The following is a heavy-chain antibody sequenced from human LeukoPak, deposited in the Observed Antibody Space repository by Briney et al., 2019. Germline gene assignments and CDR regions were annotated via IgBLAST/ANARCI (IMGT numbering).Heavy chain of an antibody. V-gene: IGHV1-69*04. CDR3: ARDRYCSGGSCYSINWFDP. J-gene: IGHJ5*02. D-gene: IGHD2-15*01. CDR1: GGTFSSYA. Sequence: ASVKVSCKASGGTFSSYAISWLRQAPGQGLEWMGRIIPILGIANYAQKFQGRVTITADKSTSTAYMELSSLRSEDTAVYYCARDRYCSGGSCYSINWFDPWGQGTLVTVSS. CDR2: IIPILGIA.